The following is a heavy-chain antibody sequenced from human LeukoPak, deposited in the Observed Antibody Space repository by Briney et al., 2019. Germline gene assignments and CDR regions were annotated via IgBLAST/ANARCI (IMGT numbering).Heavy chain of an antibody. D-gene: IGHD5-12*01. CDR3: ARGASGDY. Sequence: GGSLRLSCAASGFTFSCYAMNWVRQAPGKGLEWVSLIYSGGSYYADSVKGRFTISRDTSKNTLYLQMKTLRAEDTAVYYCARGASGDYWGQGTLVTVSS. CDR1: GFTFSCYA. J-gene: IGHJ4*02. CDR2: IYSGGS. V-gene: IGHV3-23*03.